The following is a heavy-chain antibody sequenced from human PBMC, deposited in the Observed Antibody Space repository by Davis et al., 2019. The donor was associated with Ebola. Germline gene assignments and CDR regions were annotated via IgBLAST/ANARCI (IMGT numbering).Heavy chain of an antibody. D-gene: IGHD4-17*01. CDR2: MNPNSGST. J-gene: IGHJ6*02. CDR1: GYTFTSYD. V-gene: IGHV1-8*01. CDR3: ARLYGDFYYYGMDV. Sequence: AASVKVSCKASGYTFTSYDINWVRQATGQGLEWMGWMNPNSGSTGYAQKFQGRVTMTRNTSISTAYMELSSLRSEDTAVYYCARLYGDFYYYGMDVWGQGTTVTVSS.